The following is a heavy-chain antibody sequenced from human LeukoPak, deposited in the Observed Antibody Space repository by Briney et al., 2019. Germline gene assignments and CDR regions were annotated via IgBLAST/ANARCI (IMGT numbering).Heavy chain of an antibody. J-gene: IGHJ4*02. CDR3: AKRDIVVVPAALDY. Sequence: PGGSLRLSRAASGFTFSSYAMSWVRQAPGKGLEWVSAISGSGGSTYYADSVKGRFTISRDNSRNTLYLQMDSLRAEDTAVYYCAKRDIVVVPAALDYWGQGTLVTVSS. D-gene: IGHD2-2*01. CDR1: GFTFSSYA. CDR2: ISGSGGST. V-gene: IGHV3-23*01.